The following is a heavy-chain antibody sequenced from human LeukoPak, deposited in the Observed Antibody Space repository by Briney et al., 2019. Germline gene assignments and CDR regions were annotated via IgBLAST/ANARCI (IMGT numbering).Heavy chain of an antibody. CDR1: GGSFSSYA. CDR3: ARIPDTGYYYGMDV. D-gene: IGHD5-18*01. Sequence: SVKVSCKASGGSFSSYAISWVRQAPGQGLEWMGRIIPIFGIANYAQKFQGRVTITADKSTSTAYMELSSLRSEDTAVYYCARIPDTGYYYGMDVWGQGTTVTVSS. J-gene: IGHJ6*02. V-gene: IGHV1-69*04. CDR2: IIPIFGIA.